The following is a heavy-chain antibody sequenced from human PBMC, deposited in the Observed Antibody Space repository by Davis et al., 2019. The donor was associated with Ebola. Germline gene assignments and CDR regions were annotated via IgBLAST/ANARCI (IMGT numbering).Heavy chain of an antibody. J-gene: IGHJ5*02. CDR1: GSSISRAAYY. V-gene: IGHV4-31*03. CDR3: ARSARYSGRHLGLFDP. CDR2: MYYSGST. Sequence: PSETLSLTCTVSGSSISRAAYYWSWIRQHPGKGLEWIGYMYYSGSTYYNPSLKCRVTISVETTKNQFSLKLSSVTAADTAVYYCARSARYSGRHLGLFDPCGQGTLVTVSS. D-gene: IGHD1-26*01.